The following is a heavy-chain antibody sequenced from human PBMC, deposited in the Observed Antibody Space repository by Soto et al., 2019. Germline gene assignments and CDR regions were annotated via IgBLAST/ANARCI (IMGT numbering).Heavy chain of an antibody. V-gene: IGHV3-30*03. Sequence: GGSLRLSCSPSGFTFRNYGLHWVRQAPGKGLEWVALISYDGDNKYYSESARGRFTVSRDNLKNMLYLQMDSLRPEDTAVYYCARDQGGQSGNFIFDHWGQGALVTVSS. J-gene: IGHJ4*02. D-gene: IGHD1-26*01. CDR3: ARDQGGQSGNFIFDH. CDR1: GFTFRNYG. CDR2: ISYDGDNK.